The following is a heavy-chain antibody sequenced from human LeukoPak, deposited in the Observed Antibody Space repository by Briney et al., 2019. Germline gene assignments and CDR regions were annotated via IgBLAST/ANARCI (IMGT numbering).Heavy chain of an antibody. V-gene: IGHV4-4*07. J-gene: IGHJ4*02. CDR2: LYTSGST. CDR1: GGSISSYY. Sequence: SETLSLTCTVSGGSISSYYWSWIRQPAGKGLEWIGRLYTSGSTNYSASLKSRVSMSVDTSKNQFSLKLSSVTAADTAVFYCARENSGSYREFDYWGQGTLVTVSS. D-gene: IGHD1-26*01. CDR3: ARENSGSYREFDY.